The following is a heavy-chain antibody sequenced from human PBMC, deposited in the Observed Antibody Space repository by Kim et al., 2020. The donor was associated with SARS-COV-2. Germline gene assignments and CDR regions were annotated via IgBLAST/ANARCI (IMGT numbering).Heavy chain of an antibody. CDR1: GFTFSSYA. CDR3: VKGPGIAAAGYFDY. D-gene: IGHD6-13*01. CDR2: ISSNGGST. J-gene: IGHJ4*02. V-gene: IGHV3-64D*09. Sequence: GGSLRLSCSASGFTFSSYAMHWVRQAPGKGLEYVSAISSNGGSTYYADSVKGRFTISRDNSKNTLYLQMSSLRAEDTAVYYCVKGPGIAAAGYFDYWGQGTLVTVSS.